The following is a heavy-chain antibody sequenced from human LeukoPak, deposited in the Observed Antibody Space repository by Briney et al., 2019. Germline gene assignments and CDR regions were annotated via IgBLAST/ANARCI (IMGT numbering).Heavy chain of an antibody. Sequence: SVKVSFKASGGTFSSYAISWVRQAPGQGLEWMGGIIPIFGTANYAQKFQGRVTITTDESTSTAYMELSSLRSEDTAVYYCASLREADILTGYSYWGQGTLVTVSS. CDR1: GGTFSSYA. CDR3: ASLREADILTGYSY. J-gene: IGHJ4*02. CDR2: IIPIFGTA. V-gene: IGHV1-69*05. D-gene: IGHD3-9*01.